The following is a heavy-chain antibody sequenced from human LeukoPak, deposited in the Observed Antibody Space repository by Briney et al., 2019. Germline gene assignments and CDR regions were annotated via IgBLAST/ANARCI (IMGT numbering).Heavy chain of an antibody. D-gene: IGHD1-26*01. V-gene: IGHV3-30*18. CDR1: GFTFSSYA. CDR3: AKVGEAYALPMSEFDY. CDR2: ISYDGSNK. J-gene: IGHJ4*02. Sequence: GGSLRLSCAASGFTFSSYAMHWVRQAPGKGLEWVAVISYDGSNKYYADSVKGRFTISRDNSKNTLYLQMNSLRAEDTAVYYCAKVGEAYALPMSEFDYWGQGTLVTVSS.